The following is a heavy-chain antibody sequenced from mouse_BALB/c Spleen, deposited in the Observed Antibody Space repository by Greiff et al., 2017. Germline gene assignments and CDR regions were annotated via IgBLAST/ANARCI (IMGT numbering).Heavy chain of an antibody. CDR3: ARDGTDAMDY. CDR2: IWAGGST. CDR1: GFSLNSYG. D-gene: IGHD4-1*01. Sequence: VKVVESGPGLVAPSQSLSITCTVSGFSLNSYGVHWVRQPPGKGLEWLGVIWAGGSTNYNSALMSRLSISKDNSKSQVFLKMNSLQTDDTAMYYCARDGTDAMDYWGQGTSVTVSS. V-gene: IGHV2-9*02. J-gene: IGHJ4*01.